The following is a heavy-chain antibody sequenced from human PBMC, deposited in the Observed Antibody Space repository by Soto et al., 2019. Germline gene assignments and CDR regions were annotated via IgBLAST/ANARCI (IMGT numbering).Heavy chain of an antibody. D-gene: IGHD2-2*01. CDR1: GGSISSGDYY. CDR3: ASTRQSDIVVVPAATFDY. J-gene: IGHJ4*02. Sequence: PSETLSLTCTVSGGSISSGDYYWSWIRQPPGKGLEWIGYIYYSGSTYYNPSLKSRVTISVDTSKNQFSLKLSSVTAADTAVYYCASTRQSDIVVVPAATFDYWGQGTLVTVSS. CDR2: IYYSGST. V-gene: IGHV4-30-4*01.